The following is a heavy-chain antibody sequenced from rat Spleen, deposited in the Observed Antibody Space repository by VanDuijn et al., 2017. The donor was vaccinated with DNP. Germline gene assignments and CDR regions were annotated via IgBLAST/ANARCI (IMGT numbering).Heavy chain of an antibody. CDR3: ARHEDYSSYIYGFAY. J-gene: IGHJ3*01. D-gene: IGHD1-2*01. CDR2: IRYDGGGT. Sequence: EVQLVESGGDLVQPGRSLKLFCAASGFTFSDYYMAWVRQAPTKDLEWVAYIRYDGGGTKYADSVKGRFTISRDNAQNTQYLQMDSLRSEDTATYFCARHEDYSSYIYGFAYWGQGTLVTVSS. V-gene: IGHV5-22*01. CDR1: GFTFSDYY.